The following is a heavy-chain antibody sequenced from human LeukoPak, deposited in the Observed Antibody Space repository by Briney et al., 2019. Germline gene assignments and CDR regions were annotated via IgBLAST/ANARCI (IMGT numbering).Heavy chain of an antibody. CDR1: GGSISSGDYY. CDR2: IYYSGST. D-gene: IGHD2-15*01. CDR3: ARVSSGGVVAH. J-gene: IGHJ4*02. Sequence: PSQTLSLTCAVSGGSISSGDYYWSWIRQPPGKGLEWIGYIYYSGSTYYNPSLKSRVTISVDTSKNQFSLKLSSVTAADTAVHYCARVSSGGVVAHWGQGTLVTVSS. V-gene: IGHV4-30-4*01.